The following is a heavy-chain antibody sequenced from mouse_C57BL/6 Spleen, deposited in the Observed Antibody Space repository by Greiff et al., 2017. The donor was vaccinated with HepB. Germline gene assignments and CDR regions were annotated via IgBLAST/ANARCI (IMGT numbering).Heavy chain of an antibody. J-gene: IGHJ1*03. D-gene: IGHD1-1*01. CDR2: IYPGDGDT. CDR3: ARSLVTTVGYFDV. Sequence: QVQLQHSGAELVKPGASVKISCKASGYAFSSYWMNWVKQRPGKGLEWIGQIYPGDGDTNYNGKFKGKATLTADKSSSTAYMQLSSLTSEDSAVYFCARSLVTTVGYFDVWGTGTTVTVSS. V-gene: IGHV1-80*01. CDR1: GYAFSSYW.